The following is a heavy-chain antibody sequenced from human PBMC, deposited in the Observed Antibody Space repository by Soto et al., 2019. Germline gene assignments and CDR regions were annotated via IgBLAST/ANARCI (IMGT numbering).Heavy chain of an antibody. CDR2: ISAYNGNT. CDR3: AREVTGGDRPDY. CDR1: GFTLTTYG. D-gene: IGHD2-21*01. V-gene: IGHV1-18*03. J-gene: IGHJ4*02. Sequence: ASVKVSCKASGFTLTTYGISWVRQAPGQGLEWMGWISAYNGNTKYAQNLQGRLTMTTDTSTRTAYMELRSLRSDDMAVYYCAREVTGGDRPDYWGQGTLVTVSS.